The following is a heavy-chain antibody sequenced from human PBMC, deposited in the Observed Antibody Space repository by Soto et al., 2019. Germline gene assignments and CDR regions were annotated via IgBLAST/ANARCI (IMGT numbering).Heavy chain of an antibody. V-gene: IGHV4-59*01. CDR2: LYYSGST. D-gene: IGHD4-17*01. CDR1: GGSISGYY. CDR3: ARETYGDCGRLDY. Sequence: QVQLQESGPGLVKPSETLSLTCTVSGGSISGYYWSWMRQPPGKGLEWIGLLYYSGSTTYNPSLKSRVTISVDTSKNQVSLKLSSVTAADTAVYYCARETYGDCGRLDYWGQGILVTVSS. J-gene: IGHJ4*02.